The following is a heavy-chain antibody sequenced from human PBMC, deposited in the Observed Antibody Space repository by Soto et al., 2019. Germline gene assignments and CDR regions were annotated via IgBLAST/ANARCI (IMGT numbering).Heavy chain of an antibody. CDR2: IHYSGST. J-gene: IGHJ6*03. D-gene: IGHD3-10*01. CDR1: GGSISSSSYY. CDR3: ARHGYYYGSGNDMDV. V-gene: IGHV4-39*01. Sequence: QLQLQESGPGLVKPSQTLSLTCTVSGGSISSSSYYWAWIRRPPGKGLEWIGSIHYSGSTYYSPSLRRRVTMSVDTSKNQFSLRLTSVTAAYTSVYYCARHGYYYGSGNDMDVWGKGTTVTVSS.